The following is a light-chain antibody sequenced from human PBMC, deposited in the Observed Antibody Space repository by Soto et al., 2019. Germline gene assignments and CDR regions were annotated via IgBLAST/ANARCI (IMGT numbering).Light chain of an antibody. J-gene: IGLJ3*02. Sequence: QSVLTQPASVSGSPGQSITISCTGTSSDVGGSKYVSWYQQPPGKAPRIIIYDVSDRPSGVSYRFSGSKSGNTASLTISGLQAEDEADYYCGSYARFNTMVFGGGTKLTVL. V-gene: IGLV2-14*01. CDR2: DVS. CDR3: GSYARFNTMV. CDR1: SSDVGGSKY.